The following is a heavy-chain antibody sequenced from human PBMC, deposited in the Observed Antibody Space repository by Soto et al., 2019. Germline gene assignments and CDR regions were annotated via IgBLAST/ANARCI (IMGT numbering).Heavy chain of an antibody. Sequence: PSETLSLTCTVSGGCISSGGYYWSWIRQHPGKGLEWIGYIYYSGSTYYNPSLKSRVTISVDTSKNQFSLKLSSVTAADTAVYYCARVRTTVVTFFDYWGQGTLLTVSS. D-gene: IGHD4-17*01. CDR3: ARVRTTVVTFFDY. CDR1: GGCISSGGYY. V-gene: IGHV4-31*03. J-gene: IGHJ4*02. CDR2: IYYSGST.